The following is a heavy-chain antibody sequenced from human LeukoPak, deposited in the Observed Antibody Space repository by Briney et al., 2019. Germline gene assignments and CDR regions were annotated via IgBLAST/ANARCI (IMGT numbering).Heavy chain of an antibody. Sequence: GASVKVSCKASGYTFTGYYMHWVRQAPGQGLEWMGWIDPNSGGTNHAQKFQGRVTMTRDTSISTAYMELSRLRSDDTAVYYCARGGVGATDFDYWGQGTLVTVSS. V-gene: IGHV1-2*02. D-gene: IGHD1-26*01. CDR3: ARGGVGATDFDY. CDR2: IDPNSGGT. J-gene: IGHJ4*02. CDR1: GYTFTGYY.